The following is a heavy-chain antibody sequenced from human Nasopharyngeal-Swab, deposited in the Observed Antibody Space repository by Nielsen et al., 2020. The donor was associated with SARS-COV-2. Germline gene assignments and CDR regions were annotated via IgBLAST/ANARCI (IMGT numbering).Heavy chain of an antibody. V-gene: IGHV1-2*02. Sequence: ASVKVSCKASGYTFTGYYMHWVRQAPGQGLEWMGWINPNSGGTNYAQKFQGRVTMTRDTSISTAYMELSRLRSDDTAVYYCARKEATAMEELYYYGMDVWSQGTTVTVSS. CDR1: GYTFTGYY. J-gene: IGHJ6*02. CDR2: INPNSGGT. D-gene: IGHD5-18*01. CDR3: ARKEATAMEELYYYGMDV.